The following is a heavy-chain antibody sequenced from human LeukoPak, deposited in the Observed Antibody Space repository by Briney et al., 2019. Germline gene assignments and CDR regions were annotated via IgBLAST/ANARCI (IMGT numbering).Heavy chain of an antibody. D-gene: IGHD3-22*01. Sequence: PGGSLRLSCAASGFTFSSYAMSWVRQAPGKGVEWVSGISGGFGSTDYADSVKGRFTISRDHSLNTLYLQMNILRAEDKAVYYCAKDQNNYDTSGYYEARFDYWGQGTLVTVSS. CDR2: ISGGFGST. V-gene: IGHV3-23*01. CDR1: GFTFSSYA. J-gene: IGHJ4*02. CDR3: AKDQNNYDTSGYYEARFDY.